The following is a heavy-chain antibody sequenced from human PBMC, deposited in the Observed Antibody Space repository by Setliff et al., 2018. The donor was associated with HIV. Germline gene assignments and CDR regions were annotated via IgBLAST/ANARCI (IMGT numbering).Heavy chain of an antibody. V-gene: IGHV4-39*07. CDR1: RHSIPNTYYY. Sequence: PSETLSLTCTVFRHSIPNTYYYWGWIRQSPGKGLEWIGSFYYNGATHRNPSLKSRVTISVDTSKNQFSLQLSSVTAADTAVYYCARVQWDLLYVPDAFDIWGQGIMVTV. CDR2: FYYNGAT. J-gene: IGHJ3*02. D-gene: IGHD1-26*01. CDR3: ARVQWDLLYVPDAFDI.